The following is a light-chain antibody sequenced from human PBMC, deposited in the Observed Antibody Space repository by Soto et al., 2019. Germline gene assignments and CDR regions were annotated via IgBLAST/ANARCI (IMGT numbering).Light chain of an antibody. V-gene: IGKV3-15*01. Sequence: EIVMTQSPATLSVSPGERATLSCRASQSVSSYLAWYQQKPGLPPRLLIYDASTRTTGIPDRFSGSGSGTDFTLTVSSLQSADFAVYYCQQYSNGPPLYTVGRGTKREIK. CDR2: DAS. CDR1: QSVSSY. J-gene: IGKJ2*01. CDR3: QQYSNGPPLYT.